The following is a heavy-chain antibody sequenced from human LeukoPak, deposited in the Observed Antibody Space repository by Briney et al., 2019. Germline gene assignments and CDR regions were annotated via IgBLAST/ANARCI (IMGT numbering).Heavy chain of an antibody. D-gene: IGHD1-26*01. J-gene: IGHJ3*01. CDR2: INPDGGST. CDR3: VRPPSGKDKRHDVLDV. CDR1: GYIFAGYY. Sequence: GDSVEVSCKASGYIFAGYYMQWVRQAPGQGLEWMGIINPDGGSTSYARKFQGRVTMTRETSTSTVYMELSSLRSEDTAVYYCVRPPSGKDKRHDVLDVWGQGTVVTVSS. V-gene: IGHV1-46*01.